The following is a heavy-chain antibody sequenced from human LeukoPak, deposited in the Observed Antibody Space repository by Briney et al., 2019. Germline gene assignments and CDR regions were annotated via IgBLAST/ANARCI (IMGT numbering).Heavy chain of an antibody. CDR2: IIDTGGAT. J-gene: IGHJ6*04. V-gene: IGHV3-23*01. Sequence: PGGSLRLSCAASGFSFSSVAMTWVRQAPGKGLEWVSGIIDTGGATYYADSVKGRFTISRDNSKNTLFLQMNSLRAEDTAVYYCAKFNGHPTTNYYMDVWGEGTTVTVSS. CDR1: GFSFSSVA. CDR3: AKFNGHPTTNYYMDV. D-gene: IGHD3-10*01.